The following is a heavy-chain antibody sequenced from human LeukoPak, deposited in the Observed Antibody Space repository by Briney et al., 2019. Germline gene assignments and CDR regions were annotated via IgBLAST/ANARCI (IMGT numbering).Heavy chain of an antibody. J-gene: IGHJ4*02. CDR2: ISYDGSNK. Sequence: GGSLRLSCAASGFTFSSYAMHWVRQAPGKGLEWVAVISYDGSNKYYADSVKGRFTISRDNSKNTLYLQMNSLRAEDTAVYYCARVIAVAGMSDYWGQGTLVTVSS. CDR3: ARVIAVAGMSDY. V-gene: IGHV3-30-3*01. CDR1: GFTFSSYA. D-gene: IGHD6-19*01.